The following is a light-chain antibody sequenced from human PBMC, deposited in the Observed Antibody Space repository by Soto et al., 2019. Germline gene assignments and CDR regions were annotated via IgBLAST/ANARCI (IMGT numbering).Light chain of an antibody. CDR2: EVS. J-gene: IGKJ5*01. CDR1: QSLLSSGGETY. CDR3: MQGTQLPLT. Sequence: DILMSQTRLSLSVTRGQPSSISCRSSQSLLSSGGETYLFWYLQRPGQSPQLLIYEVSNRISAVPDRFSGSGSGTDFTLKISRVEAEDAGVYYCMQGTQLPLTFGQGTRLEIK. V-gene: IGKV2-29*03.